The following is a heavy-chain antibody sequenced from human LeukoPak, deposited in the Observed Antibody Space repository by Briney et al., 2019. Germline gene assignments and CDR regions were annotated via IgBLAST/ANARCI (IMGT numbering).Heavy chain of an antibody. CDR1: GFTFDDYA. J-gene: IGHJ6*03. CDR3: ARGSVQLWLRDTYYYMDV. V-gene: IGHV3-20*04. CDR2: INWNGRIT. Sequence: GGSLRLSCAASGFTFDDYAMNWVRQVPGRGLERVSGINWNGRITEYADSVKDRFTISRQNTKNSLYLYMNNLGGEDTALYFCARGSVQLWLRDTYYYMDVWGKGTTVTVSS. D-gene: IGHD5-18*01.